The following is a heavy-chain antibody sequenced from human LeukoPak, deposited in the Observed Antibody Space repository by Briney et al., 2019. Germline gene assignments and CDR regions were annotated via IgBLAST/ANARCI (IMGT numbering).Heavy chain of an antibody. D-gene: IGHD6-19*01. J-gene: IGHJ4*02. CDR2: ISGSGGST. V-gene: IGHV3-23*01. CDR1: GFTFNSYA. Sequence: GGSLRLSCSASGFTFNSYAMNWVRQAPGKGLEWVSAISGSGGSTYYADSVKGRFTISRDNSKTTLYLQMNSLRAEDTAVYYCAKSRDTSSGSFGYWGQGTLVTVSS. CDR3: AKSRDTSSGSFGY.